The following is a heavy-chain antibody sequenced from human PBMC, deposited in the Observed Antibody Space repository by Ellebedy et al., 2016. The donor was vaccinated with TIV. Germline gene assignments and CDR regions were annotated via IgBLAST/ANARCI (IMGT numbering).Heavy chain of an antibody. Sequence: GESLKISCSASGFTFSSYAMHWVRQAPGKGLEYVSAISSNGGSKYYADSVKGRFSISRDNSKNTLYLQKSSLRAEDTAVYYCVKGGSGSYHYHYGMDVWGQGTTVTVSS. CDR2: ISSNGGSK. J-gene: IGHJ6*02. V-gene: IGHV3-64D*06. CDR1: GFTFSSYA. CDR3: VKGGSGSYHYHYGMDV. D-gene: IGHD3-10*01.